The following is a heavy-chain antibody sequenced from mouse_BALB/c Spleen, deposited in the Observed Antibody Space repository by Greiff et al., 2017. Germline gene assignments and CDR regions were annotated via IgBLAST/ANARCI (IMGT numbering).Heavy chain of an antibody. CDR3: TRNNYGSSYVGFAY. CDR1: GYSFTSYW. V-gene: IGHV1-5*01. CDR2: IYPGNSDT. Sequence: VQLQQSGTVLARPGASVKMSCKASGYSFTSYWMHWVKQRPGQGLEWIGAIYPGNSDTSYNQKFKGKAKLTAVTSASTAYMELSSLTNEDSAVYYCTRNNYGSSYVGFAYWGQGTLVTVSA. J-gene: IGHJ3*01. D-gene: IGHD1-1*01.